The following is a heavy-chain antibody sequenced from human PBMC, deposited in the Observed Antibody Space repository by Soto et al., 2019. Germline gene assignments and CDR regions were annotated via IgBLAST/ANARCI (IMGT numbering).Heavy chain of an antibody. CDR1: GFTFGDYA. D-gene: IGHD4-17*01. CDR3: TRDDYGSREKSPGDWYFDL. J-gene: IGHJ2*01. V-gene: IGHV3-49*04. CDR2: IRSKAYGGTT. Sequence: GGSLRLSCTASGFTFGDYAMSWVRQAPGKGLEWVGFIRSKAYGGTTEYAASVKGRFTISRDDSKSIAYLQMNSLKTEDTAAYYCTRDDYGSREKSPGDWYFDLWGRGTLVTVSS.